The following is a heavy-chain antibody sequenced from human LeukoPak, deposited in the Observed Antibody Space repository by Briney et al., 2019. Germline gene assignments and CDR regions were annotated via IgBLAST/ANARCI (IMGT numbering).Heavy chain of an antibody. CDR3: ARPRRETGTTDGYDAFDI. CDR2: TIPIFGTA. D-gene: IGHD1-1*01. V-gene: IGHV1-69*13. J-gene: IGHJ3*02. CDR1: RGTFSSYA. Sequence: SVKVSCKASRGTFSSYAISWVRQAPGQGLEWMGGTIPIFGTANYAQKFQGRVTITADESTSTAYMELSSLRSEDTAVYYCARPRRETGTTDGYDAFDIWGQGTMVTVSS.